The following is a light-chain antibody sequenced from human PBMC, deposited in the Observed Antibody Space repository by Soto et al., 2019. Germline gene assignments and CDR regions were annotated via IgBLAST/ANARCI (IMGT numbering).Light chain of an antibody. V-gene: IGKV3-15*01. J-gene: IGKJ5*01. CDR1: QSVSGN. CDR3: LQYNNWPPIT. Sequence: EIVMTQSPSTLSMSPGERATLSCRASQSVSGNLAWYQQKPGQAPRLLIYGASTRATGIPARFSGSGSGTEFTLTISSLQSEDFAIYYCLQYNNWPPITFGQGARLEIK. CDR2: GAS.